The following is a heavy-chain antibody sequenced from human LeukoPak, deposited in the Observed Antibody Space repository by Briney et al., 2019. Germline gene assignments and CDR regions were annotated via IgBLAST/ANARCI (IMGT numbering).Heavy chain of an antibody. Sequence: PSETLSLTCTVSGGSISSYYWSWIRQPPGKGLEWIGYIYYSGSTNYNPSLKSRVTTSADTSKNQFSLKLSSVTAADTAVYYCARGPDYDILTGFDYWGQGTLVTVSS. J-gene: IGHJ4*02. CDR3: ARGPDYDILTGFDY. CDR1: GGSISSYY. D-gene: IGHD3-9*01. V-gene: IGHV4-59*01. CDR2: IYYSGST.